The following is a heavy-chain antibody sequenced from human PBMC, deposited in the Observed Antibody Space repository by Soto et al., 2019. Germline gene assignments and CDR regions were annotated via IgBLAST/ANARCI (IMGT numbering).Heavy chain of an antibody. CDR3: ARDQGVFGVVIETNFDY. D-gene: IGHD3-3*01. J-gene: IGHJ4*02. V-gene: IGHV3-21*01. Sequence: EVQLVESGGGLVKPGGSLRLSCAASGFTFSSYSMNWVRQAPGKGLEWVSSISSSSSYIYYADSVKGRFTISRDNAKNSLYLQMNSLRAEDTAVYYCARDQGVFGVVIETNFDYWGQGTLVTVSS. CDR1: GFTFSSYS. CDR2: ISSSSSYI.